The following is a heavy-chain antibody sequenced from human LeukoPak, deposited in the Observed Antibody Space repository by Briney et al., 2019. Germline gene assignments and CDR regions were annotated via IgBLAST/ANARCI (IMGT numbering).Heavy chain of an antibody. CDR2: IKQDGSEK. V-gene: IGHV3-7*01. J-gene: IGHJ3*02. CDR1: GFTFSSYW. D-gene: IGHD3-10*01. CDR3: ARTAFGEVVGAFDI. Sequence: GGSLRLSCAASGFTFSSYWMSWVRQAPGKGLEWVANIKQDGSEKYYVDSVKGRFTISRDNAKNSLYLQMNSLRAEDTAVYYCARTAFGEVVGAFDIWGQGTMVTVSS.